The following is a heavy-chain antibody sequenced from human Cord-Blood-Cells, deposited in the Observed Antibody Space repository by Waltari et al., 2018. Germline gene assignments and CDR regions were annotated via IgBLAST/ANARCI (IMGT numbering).Heavy chain of an antibody. D-gene: IGHD3-22*01. V-gene: IGHV1-8*01. CDR3: ARLYYYDSSGYYRYYGMDV. Sequence: QLQLLQALAEVMMPGVSVEVSCKASGYTFASYDINWVRQAAGPGFEWMGWMNPNSRNTGYAQKFQGRVTMARNTSISTAYMELSSLRSEDTAVYYCARLYYYDSSGYYRYYGMDVWGQVTTGTVSS. CDR2: MNPNSRNT. J-gene: IGHJ6*02. CDR1: GYTFASYD.